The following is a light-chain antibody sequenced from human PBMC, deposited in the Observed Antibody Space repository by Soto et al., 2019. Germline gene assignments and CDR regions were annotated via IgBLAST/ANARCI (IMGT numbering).Light chain of an antibody. CDR1: SSDVGGYNY. J-gene: IGLJ2*01. V-gene: IGLV2-8*01. Sequence: QSALTQPPSASGSPGQSVSISCTGTSSDVGGYNYVSWYQQHPGKAPKLMIYEVNQRPSGVPDRFSGSKSGNTASLTVSRLHAEDEADYYCSSYAGSSNLVFGGGTQLTVL. CDR2: EVN. CDR3: SSYAGSSNLV.